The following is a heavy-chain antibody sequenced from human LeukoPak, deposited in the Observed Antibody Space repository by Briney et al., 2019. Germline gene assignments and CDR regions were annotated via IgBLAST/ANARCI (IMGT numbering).Heavy chain of an antibody. CDR2: INPNSGGT. CDR3: ARATAFLLWFGELMGAFDI. J-gene: IGHJ3*02. CDR1: GYTFTGYY. D-gene: IGHD3-10*01. V-gene: IGHV1-2*02. Sequence: ASVKVSCKASGYTFTGYYMHWVRQAPGQGLGWMGWINPNSGGTNYAPKFQGRVTMTRDTSISTAYMELSRLRSDDTAVYYCARATAFLLWFGELMGAFDIWGQGTMVTVSS.